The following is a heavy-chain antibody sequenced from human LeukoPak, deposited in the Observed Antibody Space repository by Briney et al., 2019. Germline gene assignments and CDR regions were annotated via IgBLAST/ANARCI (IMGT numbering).Heavy chain of an antibody. D-gene: IGHD3-22*01. J-gene: IGHJ4*02. Sequence: SGGSLRLSCAASGFTFSSYAMHWVRQALGKGLEYVSAISSNGGNSYYTNSVEGRFTISRDNSKNTLYLQMGSLRVEDMAVYYCARAPKGSDYDSSGYSYFDCWGQGTLVTVSS. CDR3: ARAPKGSDYDSSGYSYFDC. V-gene: IGHV3-64*01. CDR1: GFTFSSYA. CDR2: ISSNGGNS.